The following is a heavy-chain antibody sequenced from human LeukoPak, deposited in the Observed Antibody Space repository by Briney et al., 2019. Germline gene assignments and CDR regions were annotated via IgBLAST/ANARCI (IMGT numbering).Heavy chain of an antibody. V-gene: IGHV5-51*01. CDR2: IYPGDSDT. CDR1: GYSFTSYW. Sequence: KNGESLKISCKGSGYSFTSYWIGWVRQMPGKGLEWMGIIYPGDSDTRYSPSFQGQVTTSADKSISTAYLQWSSLKASDTAMYYCVQARVGQSRTDFDYWGQGTLVTVSS. J-gene: IGHJ4*02. D-gene: IGHD1-26*01. CDR3: VQARVGQSRTDFDY.